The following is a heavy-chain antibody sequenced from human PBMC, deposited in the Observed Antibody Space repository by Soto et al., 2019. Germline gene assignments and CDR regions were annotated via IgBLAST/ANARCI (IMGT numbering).Heavy chain of an antibody. D-gene: IGHD3-10*01. CDR1: GYTFSSIG. CDR2: ISPHKGDT. V-gene: IGHV1-18*01. J-gene: IGHJ4*02. CDR3: ARDLDASGSYFTNY. Sequence: ASVKVSCKTSGYTFSSIGISWVRQAPGQGLEWMGWISPHKGDTYYAQRLQGRVTMTTDTSTSTAYMELRSLRSDDTGVYFCARDLDASGSYFTNYWGQGTLVTV.